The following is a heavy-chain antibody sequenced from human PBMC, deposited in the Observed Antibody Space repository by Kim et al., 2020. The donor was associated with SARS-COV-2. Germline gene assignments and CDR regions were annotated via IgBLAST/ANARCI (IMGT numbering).Heavy chain of an antibody. J-gene: IGHJ3*02. CDR2: ISGGGGHI. CDR1: GFMFSEDG. Sequence: GGSLRLSCAASGFMFSEDGMNWVRQAPGKGLEWVSYISGGGGHIYYADSVKGRFTISRDNANNILYLQMNSLRDEDTAVYYCARRDLRKYAFDIWGHGTVVTVSS. V-gene: IGHV3-48*02. CDR3: ARRDLRKYAFDI.